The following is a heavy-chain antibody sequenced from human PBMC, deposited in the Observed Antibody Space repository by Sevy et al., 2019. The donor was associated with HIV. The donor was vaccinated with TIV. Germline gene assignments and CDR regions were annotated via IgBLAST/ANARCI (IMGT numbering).Heavy chain of an antibody. Sequence: GGSLRLSCAASGFTFSSYSMNWVRQAPGKGLEWVSSISSSSSYIYYADSVKGRFTISRYNAKNSLYLQMNSLRAEDTAVYYCARVPNGGEYYFDYWGQGTLVTVSS. CDR1: GFTFSSYS. CDR3: ARVPNGGEYYFDY. V-gene: IGHV3-21*01. D-gene: IGHD2-8*01. CDR2: ISSSSSYI. J-gene: IGHJ4*02.